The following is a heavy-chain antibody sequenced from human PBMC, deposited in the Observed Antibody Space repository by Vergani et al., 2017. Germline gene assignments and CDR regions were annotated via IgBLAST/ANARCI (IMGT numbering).Heavy chain of an antibody. CDR3: VRGGGGSGRGVF. CDR2: ICGSRSTI. Sequence: EVQLVESGGGFVPPGGSLRLPCVASGFPFSGFRLNWVSQAPDKRLGWLSYICGSRSTIYYADPVKGRFPSSRGNAANSLYLQMDSLRVNDPAVYYCVRGGGGSGRGVFWGQGTLVTVSS. D-gene: IGHD6-25*01. J-gene: IGHJ4*02. V-gene: IGHV3-48*01. CDR1: GFPFSGFR.